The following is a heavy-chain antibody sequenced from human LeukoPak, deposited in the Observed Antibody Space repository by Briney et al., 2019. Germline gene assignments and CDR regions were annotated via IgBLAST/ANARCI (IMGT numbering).Heavy chain of an antibody. CDR1: GFTFSGAA. CDR2: IGASGEST. J-gene: IGHJ3*01. D-gene: IGHD5-24*01. Sequence: LPGGSLRLSCAASGFTFSGAAMTWVRQAPGKGLEWVSLIGASGESTYYADSVKGRFTISRDNSKNTLSLQMNSLRVEDTAMYFCAKDIQLSTWGLGTMVTVSS. V-gene: IGHV3-23*01. CDR3: AKDIQLST.